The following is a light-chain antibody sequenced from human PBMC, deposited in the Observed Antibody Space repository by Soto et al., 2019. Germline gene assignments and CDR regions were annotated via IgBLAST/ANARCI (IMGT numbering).Light chain of an antibody. CDR1: QGINNY. J-gene: IGKJ3*01. CDR3: QKYNSGPFT. CDR2: AAS. Sequence: DIQMTQSPSSLSASVGDRITITCRASQGINNYLAWYQQKVGTVPKLLIYAASTLQSGVPSRFSGSGSGTEFTLSISNLQPEDVATYYCQKYNSGPFTFGPGTKVDIK. V-gene: IGKV1-27*01.